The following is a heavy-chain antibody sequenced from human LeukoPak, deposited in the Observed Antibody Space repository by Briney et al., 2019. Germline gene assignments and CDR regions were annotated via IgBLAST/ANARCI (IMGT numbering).Heavy chain of an antibody. CDR1: GFTFSSYA. V-gene: IGHV3-23*01. CDR2: ISGSGVST. J-gene: IGHJ4*02. CDR3: AKDQDKRYPPI. D-gene: IGHD1-1*01. Sequence: GGSLRLSCAASGFTFSSYAMSWVRLAPGKGLEWVSAISGSGVSTYHADSVKGRFTISRDNSKNTLYLQMNSLRAEDTAVYYCAKDQDKRYPPIWGQGTLVTVSS.